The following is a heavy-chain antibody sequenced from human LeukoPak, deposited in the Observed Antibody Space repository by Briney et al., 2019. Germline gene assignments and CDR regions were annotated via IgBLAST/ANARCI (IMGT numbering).Heavy chain of an antibody. CDR2: IGGRTNNI. Sequence: PGGSLRLSCAASGFTFSDYSMNWVRQAPGKGLEWLSYIGGRTNNIGYTDSVEGRFTVSRDNAKSSLYLQMNSLRDEDTAVYYCARDHIVVVVAANYYYYGMDVWGQGTTVTVSS. V-gene: IGHV3-48*02. J-gene: IGHJ6*02. CDR3: ARDHIVVVVAANYYYYGMDV. D-gene: IGHD2-15*01. CDR1: GFTFSDYS.